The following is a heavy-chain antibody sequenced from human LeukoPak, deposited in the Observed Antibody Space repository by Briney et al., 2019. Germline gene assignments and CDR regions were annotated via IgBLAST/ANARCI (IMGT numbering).Heavy chain of an antibody. CDR1: GGSISSYY. D-gene: IGHD2-15*01. V-gene: IGHV4-59*01. CDR2: IYYSGST. J-gene: IGHJ4*02. Sequence: PSETLSLTCTVSGGSISSYYWSWIRQPPGKGLEWIGYIYYSGSTNYNPSLKSRVTILVDTSKNQFSLKLSSVTAADTAVYYCARSCSGGSCYAWKFDYWGQGTLVTVSS. CDR3: ARSCSGGSCYAWKFDY.